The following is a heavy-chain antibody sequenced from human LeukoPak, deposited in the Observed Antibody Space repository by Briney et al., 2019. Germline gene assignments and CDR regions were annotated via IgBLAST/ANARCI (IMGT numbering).Heavy chain of an antibody. V-gene: IGHV1-2*02. J-gene: IGHJ6*02. D-gene: IGHD2-2*01. CDR2: INPSSGGT. Sequence: ASVKVPCKASGYTFTGYYMQWLRQAPAQGLEWIGWINPSSGGTNYAQKFQGRVTMTRDTSISTAYMELSRLRSDDTAVYYCARDLVVVPAAIYYYYYYGMDVWGQGTTVTVSS. CDR3: ARDLVVVPAAIYYYYYYGMDV. CDR1: GYTFTGYY.